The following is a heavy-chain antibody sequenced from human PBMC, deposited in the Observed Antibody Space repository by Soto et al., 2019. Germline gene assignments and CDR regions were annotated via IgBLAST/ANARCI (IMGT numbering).Heavy chain of an antibody. D-gene: IGHD4-17*01. V-gene: IGHV3-23*01. CDR1: GFTFSSYA. Sequence: GGSLSLCCAASGFTFSSYAMSWVRKAPGKGLEWVSAISGSRGSTYYADSVKGGFTISRDNSKNTLYLQINTIRAKDTAENYCAKWNTVTTRSLDYWGKGPLVTASP. CDR2: ISGSRGST. CDR3: AKWNTVTTRSLDY. J-gene: IGHJ4*02.